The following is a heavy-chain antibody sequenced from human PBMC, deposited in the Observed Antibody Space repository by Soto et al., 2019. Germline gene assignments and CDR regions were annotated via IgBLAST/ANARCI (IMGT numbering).Heavy chain of an antibody. CDR1: GGSVSSGSYY. CDR2: IYYSGST. CDR3: ARRGVPAATRYGYYYYGMDV. Sequence: SETLSLTCTVSGGSVSSGSYYWSWIRQPPGKGLEWIGYIYYSGSTNYNPSLKSRVTVSVDTSKNQFSLKLSSVTAADTAVYYCARRGVPAATRYGYYYYGMDVWGQGTTVTVSS. D-gene: IGHD2-2*01. J-gene: IGHJ6*02. V-gene: IGHV4-61*01.